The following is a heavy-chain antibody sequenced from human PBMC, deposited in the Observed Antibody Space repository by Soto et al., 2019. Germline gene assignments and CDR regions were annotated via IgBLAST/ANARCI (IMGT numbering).Heavy chain of an antibody. Sequence: AXVKVSCKASGYTFTSYGIRWVRQAPGQGLEWMGWISAYNGNTNYAQKLQGRVTMTTDTSTSTAYMELRSLRSDDTAVYYCARAGYYGSGSYYTTGYYFDYWGQGTLVTAPQ. CDR3: ARAGYYGSGSYYTTGYYFDY. J-gene: IGHJ4*02. V-gene: IGHV1-18*01. D-gene: IGHD3-10*01. CDR1: GYTFTSYG. CDR2: ISAYNGNT.